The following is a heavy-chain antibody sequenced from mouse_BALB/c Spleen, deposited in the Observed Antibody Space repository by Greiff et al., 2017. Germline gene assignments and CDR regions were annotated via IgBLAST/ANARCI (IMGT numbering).Heavy chain of an antibody. Sequence: EVKVVESGGGLVQPKGSLKLSCAASGFTFNTYAMNWVRQAPGKGLEWVARIRSKSNNYATYYADSVKDRFTISRDDSQSMLYLQMNNLKTEDTAMYYCVRQGITTVVRGIMDYWGQGTSVTVSS. J-gene: IGHJ4*01. CDR2: IRSKSNNYAT. V-gene: IGHV10-1*02. D-gene: IGHD1-1*01. CDR1: GFTFNTYA. CDR3: VRQGITTVVRGIMDY.